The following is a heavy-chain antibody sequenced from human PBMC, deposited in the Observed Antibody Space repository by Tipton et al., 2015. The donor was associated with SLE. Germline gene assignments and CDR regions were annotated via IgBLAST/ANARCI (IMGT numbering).Heavy chain of an antibody. D-gene: IGHD6-19*01. V-gene: IGHV1-46*01. CDR2: INPSGGSP. CDR3: ARDTRGMTAVAGHFDY. J-gene: IGHJ4*02. Sequence: QSGPEVKKPGASVKVSCKASGYTFTSYQMHWVRQAPGQGLEWMGIINPSGGSPSHAQKFQGRVTMTRDTSTSTVYMELSSLRSEDTAVYYCARDTRGMTAVAGHFDYWGQGTLVPVSS. CDR1: GYTFTSYQ.